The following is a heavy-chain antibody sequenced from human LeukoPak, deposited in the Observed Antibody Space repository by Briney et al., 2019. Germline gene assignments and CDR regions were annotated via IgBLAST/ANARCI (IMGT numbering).Heavy chain of an antibody. Sequence: ASVKVSCKTSGYTFTGQYLHWVRQAPGQGLEWMGWINPNSGGTKSAQKFQGRVIMTRDTSISTAYMDLTNLRSDDTAIFYCARVKKLMPEFEFWGQGTLVTVSS. CDR3: ARVKKLMPEFEF. CDR1: GYTFTGQY. J-gene: IGHJ4*02. D-gene: IGHD2-2*01. CDR2: INPNSGGT. V-gene: IGHV1-2*02.